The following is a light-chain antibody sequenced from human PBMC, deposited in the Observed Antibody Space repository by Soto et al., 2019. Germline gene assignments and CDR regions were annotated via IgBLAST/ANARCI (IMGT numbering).Light chain of an antibody. CDR2: GNN. J-gene: IGLJ1*01. Sequence: QALLTQPPSVSGARGQRDTISCTGSNSSIGAGYDVHWYQHLPGTAPKLLIYGNNNRPSGVPDRFSASKYGTSASLAITGLQAEDEADYYCKSYDTSLSGGVFGTGTKVTVL. CDR3: KSYDTSLSGGV. V-gene: IGLV1-40*01. CDR1: NSSIGAGYD.